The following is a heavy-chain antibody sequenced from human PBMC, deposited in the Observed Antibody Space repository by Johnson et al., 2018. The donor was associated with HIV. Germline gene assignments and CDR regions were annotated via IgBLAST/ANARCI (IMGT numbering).Heavy chain of an antibody. CDR1: GFTFSSYA. Sequence: LVESGGGVVQPGRSLRLSCVASGFTFSSYAMHWVRQAPGTGLAWVAVIWYDGSNKYYADSVEDRFPISRDHSKNTRYLQMNSLRAEDTAVYYCAREARGLWRLRLGELSFLPNLHAFDIWGQGTMVTVSS. D-gene: IGHD3-16*02. CDR3: AREARGLWRLRLGELSFLPNLHAFDI. J-gene: IGHJ3*02. V-gene: IGHV3-30*04. CDR2: IWYDGSNK.